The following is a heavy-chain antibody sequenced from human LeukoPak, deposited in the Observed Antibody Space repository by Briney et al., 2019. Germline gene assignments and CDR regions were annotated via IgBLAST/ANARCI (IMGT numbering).Heavy chain of an antibody. Sequence: SETLSLTCAVYGGSFSGYYWSWIRQPPGKGLEWIGEINHSGSTNYNPSLKSRVTISVDTSKNQFSLKLSSVTAADTAVYYCATYDYGVFDYWGQGTLVTVSS. D-gene: IGHD4-17*01. V-gene: IGHV4-34*01. CDR2: INHSGST. CDR3: ATYDYGVFDY. CDR1: GGSFSGYY. J-gene: IGHJ4*02.